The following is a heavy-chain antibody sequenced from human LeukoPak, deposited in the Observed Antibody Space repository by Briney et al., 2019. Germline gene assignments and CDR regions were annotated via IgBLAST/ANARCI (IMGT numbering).Heavy chain of an antibody. J-gene: IGHJ3*02. CDR2: IYSGGST. V-gene: IGHV3-53*01. D-gene: IGHD3-22*01. CDR3: ARDRGYYDSSGYITLGAFDI. CDR1: GFTVSSNY. Sequence: GGSLRLSCAASGFTVSSNYMSWVRQAPGKGLEWVSVIYSGGSTYYADSVKGRFTISRDSSKNTLYLQMNSLRAEDTAVYYCARDRGYYDSSGYITLGAFDIWGQGTMVTVSS.